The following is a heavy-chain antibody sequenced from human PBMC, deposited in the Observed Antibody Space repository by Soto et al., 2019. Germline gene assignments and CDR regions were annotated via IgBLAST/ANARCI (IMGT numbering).Heavy chain of an antibody. Sequence: SETLSLTCAVYGGSFSGYYWSWIRQPPGKGLEWIGEINHSGSTNYNPSLKSRVTISVDTSKNQFSLKLSSVTAADTAVYYCARGYHYYGSGSYYMGWGQGTLVTVS. CDR3: ARGYHYYGSGSYYMG. CDR2: INHSGST. D-gene: IGHD3-10*01. V-gene: IGHV4-34*01. CDR1: GGSFSGYY. J-gene: IGHJ4*02.